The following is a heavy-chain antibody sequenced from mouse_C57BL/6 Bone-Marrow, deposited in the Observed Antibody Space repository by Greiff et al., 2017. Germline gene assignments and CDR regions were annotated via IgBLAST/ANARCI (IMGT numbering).Heavy chain of an antibody. Sequence: VQLQESGAELARPGASVKLSCKASGYTFTSYGISWVKQRTGQGLEWIGEIYPRSGNTYYNEKFKGKATLTADKSSSTAYMELRSLTSEDSAVYFCADWDEGVYFDYWGQGTTLTVSS. J-gene: IGHJ2*01. V-gene: IGHV1-81*01. CDR2: IYPRSGNT. D-gene: IGHD4-1*01. CDR3: ADWDEGVYFDY. CDR1: GYTFTSYG.